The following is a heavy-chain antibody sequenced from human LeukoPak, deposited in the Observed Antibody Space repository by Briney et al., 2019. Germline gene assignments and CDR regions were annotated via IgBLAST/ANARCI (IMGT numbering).Heavy chain of an antibody. Sequence: SVKVSCKASGGTFSSYAISWVRQAPGQGLEWMGGIIPIFGTANYAQKFQGRVTITTYGSTSTAYMELSSLRPEDTAVYYCARVKPYYYGSGSPLDPWGQGTLVTVSS. CDR2: IIPIFGTA. CDR1: GGTFSSYA. J-gene: IGHJ5*02. CDR3: ARVKPYYYGSGSPLDP. D-gene: IGHD3-10*01. V-gene: IGHV1-69*05.